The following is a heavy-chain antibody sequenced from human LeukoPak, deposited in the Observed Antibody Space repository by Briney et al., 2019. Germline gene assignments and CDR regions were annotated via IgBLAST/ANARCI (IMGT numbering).Heavy chain of an antibody. CDR3: ARVDQLERRPCDY. D-gene: IGHD1-1*01. CDR1: GYTFTSYA. CDR2: INAGNGNT. Sequence: ASVKVSCKASGYTFTSYAMHWVRQAPGQRLEWVGWINAGNGNTKYSQKFQGRVTITRDTSARTAYMELSSLRSEDTAVYYCARVDQLERRPCDYWGQGTLVTVSS. J-gene: IGHJ4*02. V-gene: IGHV1-3*01.